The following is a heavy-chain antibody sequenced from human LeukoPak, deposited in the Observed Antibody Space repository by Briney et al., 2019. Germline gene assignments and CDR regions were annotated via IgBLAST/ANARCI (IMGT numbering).Heavy chain of an antibody. CDR3: ARHPAMIPEGT. V-gene: IGHV4-59*08. J-gene: IGHJ5*02. CDR2: IYYSGST. D-gene: IGHD3-22*01. Sequence: PSETLSLTCAVYGGSLSGYYWSWIRQPPGKGLEWIGYIYYSGSTNYNPSLKSRVTISVDTSKNQFSLKLSSVTAADTAVYYCARHPAMIPEGTWGQGTLVTVSS. CDR1: GGSLSGYY.